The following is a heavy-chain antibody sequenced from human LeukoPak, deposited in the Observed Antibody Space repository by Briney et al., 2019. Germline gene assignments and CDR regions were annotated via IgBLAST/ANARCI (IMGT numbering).Heavy chain of an antibody. Sequence: GGSLRLSCAASGFTFSSYEMNWVRQAPGKGLEWVSYISSSGGTIYYADSVKGRFTISRDNAKNSLYLQMNSLRAEDTAVYYCVRDYGSSSPLDYWGQGTLVTVSS. CDR3: VRDYGSSSPLDY. D-gene: IGHD4-23*01. CDR1: GFTFSSYE. J-gene: IGHJ4*02. V-gene: IGHV3-48*03. CDR2: ISSSGGTI.